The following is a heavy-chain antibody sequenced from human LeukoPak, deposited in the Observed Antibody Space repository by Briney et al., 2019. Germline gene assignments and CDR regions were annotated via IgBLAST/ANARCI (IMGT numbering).Heavy chain of an antibody. CDR2: IYYSGST. D-gene: IGHD3-3*01. Sequence: PSGTLSLTCTVSGGSISSYYWSWIRQPPGKGLEWIGYIYYSGSTNYNPSLKSRVTISVDTSKNQFSLKLSSVTAADTAVYYCARTYDFWSGSYFDYWGQGTLVTVSS. CDR1: GGSISSYY. CDR3: ARTYDFWSGSYFDY. V-gene: IGHV4-59*01. J-gene: IGHJ4*02.